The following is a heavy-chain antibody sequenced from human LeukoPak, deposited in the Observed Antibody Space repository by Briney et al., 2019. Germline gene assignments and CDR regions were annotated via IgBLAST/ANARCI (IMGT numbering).Heavy chain of an antibody. J-gene: IGHJ4*02. V-gene: IGHV3-11*01. CDR2: SSSSGSST. CDR1: GFSFSGYY. Sequence: GGSLRLSCAASGFSFSGYYMNWIRQAPGKGLEWVSYSSSSGSSTYYADSVKGRFTISRDYAKNALFLQMNSLRTEDTAVYYCTAAPNTTPGSLGHWGQGTLVTVSS. CDR3: TAAPNTTPGSLGH. D-gene: IGHD6-25*01.